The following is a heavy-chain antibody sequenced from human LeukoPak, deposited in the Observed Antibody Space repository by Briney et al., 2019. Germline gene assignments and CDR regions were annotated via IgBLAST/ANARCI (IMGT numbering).Heavy chain of an antibody. V-gene: IGHV3-23*01. CDR2: IRGRGGST. Sequence: GGSLRLSCAASGVTLSSYAMSWVRQAPGKGLEWVSAIRGRGGSTDYADSVKGRFTISRDNSKNTLYLQMNSLRAEDTAVYYCAKDPRYCTNGVCTEVSSYWGQGTLVTVSS. D-gene: IGHD2-8*01. CDR3: AKDPRYCTNGVCTEVSSY. J-gene: IGHJ4*02. CDR1: GVTLSSYA.